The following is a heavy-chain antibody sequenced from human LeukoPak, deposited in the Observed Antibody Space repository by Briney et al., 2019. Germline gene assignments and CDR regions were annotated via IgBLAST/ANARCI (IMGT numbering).Heavy chain of an antibody. Sequence: ASVKVSCKASGYTFINYGFTWGRQTPGQGLEWMGWISGYNGKTNYLQKFQGRVTITTDTSTNTVYMELRSLSSDDTAVYYCARVSTNSRVGGYDPQWYFDLWGRGTLVTVSS. J-gene: IGHJ2*01. CDR2: ISGYNGKT. CDR1: GYTFINYG. D-gene: IGHD5-12*01. CDR3: ARVSTNSRVGGYDPQWYFDL. V-gene: IGHV1-18*04.